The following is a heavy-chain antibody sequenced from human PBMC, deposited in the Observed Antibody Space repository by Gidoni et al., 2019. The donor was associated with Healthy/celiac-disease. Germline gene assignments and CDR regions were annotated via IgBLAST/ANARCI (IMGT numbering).Heavy chain of an antibody. CDR2: IYYSGST. CDR3: ARVVTWYYFDY. V-gene: IGHV4-59*01. Sequence: QVQLQESGPGLVKPSETLSLTCTVSGGSISSYYWSWIRQPPGKGLEWIGYIYYSGSTNYNPSLKSRVTISVDTSKNQFSLKLSSVTAADTAVYYCARVVTWYYFDYWGQGTLVTVSS. CDR1: GGSISSYY. D-gene: IGHD2-15*01. J-gene: IGHJ4*02.